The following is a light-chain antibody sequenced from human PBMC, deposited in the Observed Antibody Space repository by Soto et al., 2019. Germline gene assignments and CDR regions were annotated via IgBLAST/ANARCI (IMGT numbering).Light chain of an antibody. CDR1: QSIINW. CDR2: GAS. CDR3: QQYDSFSGT. V-gene: IGKV1-5*01. J-gene: IGKJ1*01. Sequence: DVQMTQSPSTLSASVGGRVTITCRASQSIINWLAWYQQKPGKAPKLLICGASSLESGVPSRFSGSGSGTEFTLTITNLQPDDFATYYCQQYDSFSGTFGQGTKVEIE.